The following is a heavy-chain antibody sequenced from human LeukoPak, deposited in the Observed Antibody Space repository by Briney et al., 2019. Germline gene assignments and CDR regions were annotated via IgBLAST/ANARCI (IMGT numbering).Heavy chain of an antibody. Sequence: SETLSLTCTVSGGSISSYYWSWIRKPPGKGLEWIGYIYYSGSTNYNPSLKSRVTISVDTSKDQFSLKLSSVTAADTAVYYCARGSRWELPLDYWGQGTLVTVSS. D-gene: IGHD1-26*01. V-gene: IGHV4-59*01. J-gene: IGHJ4*02. CDR2: IYYSGST. CDR1: GGSISSYY. CDR3: ARGSRWELPLDY.